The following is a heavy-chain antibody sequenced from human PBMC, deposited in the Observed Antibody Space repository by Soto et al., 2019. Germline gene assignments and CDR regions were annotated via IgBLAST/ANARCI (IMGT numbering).Heavy chain of an antibody. V-gene: IGHV1-3*01. CDR1: GYTFTSYA. CDR3: ARDGDGYSYGARYYYYGMDV. CDR2: VNAGNGNT. Sequence: ASVKVSCKASGYTFTSYAMHWVRQAPGQRLEWMGWVNAGNGNTKYSQKFQGRVTITRDTSASTAYMELSSLRSEDTAVYYCARDGDGYSYGARYYYYGMDVWGQGTTVTVS. J-gene: IGHJ6*02. D-gene: IGHD5-18*01.